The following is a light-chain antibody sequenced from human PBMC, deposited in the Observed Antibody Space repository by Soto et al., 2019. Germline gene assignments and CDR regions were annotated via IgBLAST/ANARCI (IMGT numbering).Light chain of an antibody. CDR1: SIDVVGYNY. V-gene: IGLV2-14*01. Sequence: QSELTNAAYVSGSRGQSISISRNGTSIDVVGYNYVSWYQQHPGKAPKLMIYDVSNRPSGVSNRFSGSKSGNTASLTISGLQAEDEADYYCSSYTSSSTLYVFGTGTKVTVL. CDR2: DVS. J-gene: IGLJ1*01. CDR3: SSYTSSSTLYV.